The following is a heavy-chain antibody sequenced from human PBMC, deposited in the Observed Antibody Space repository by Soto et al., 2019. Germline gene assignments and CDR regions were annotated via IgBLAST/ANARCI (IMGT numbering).Heavy chain of an antibody. CDR3: TTEYYYGSGTVLDYMDV. CDR2: IKSKTDGGTT. D-gene: IGHD3-10*01. V-gene: IGHV3-15*01. Sequence: ELQLVESGGGLVKPGGSLRLSCAASGFTFSSAWMSWVRQAPGKGLEWVGRIKSKTDGGTTGYAAPVKGRFTISRDDSKNTLYLQMNSLKTEDTAVYYCTTEYYYGSGTVLDYMDVWGKGTTVTVSS. J-gene: IGHJ6*03. CDR1: GFTFSSAW.